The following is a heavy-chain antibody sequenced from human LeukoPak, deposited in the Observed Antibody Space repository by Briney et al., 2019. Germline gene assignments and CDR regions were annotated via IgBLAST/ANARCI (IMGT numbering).Heavy chain of an antibody. CDR2: ISYDGSNK. Sequence: GRSLRLSCAASGFTFSSYAMHWVRQAPGKGLEWVAVISYDGSNKYYADSVKGRFTISRDNSKNTLYLQMNSLRAEDTAVYYCARANWRLEPFYFDYWGQGTLVTVSS. CDR3: ARANWRLEPFYFDY. V-gene: IGHV3-30*01. D-gene: IGHD1-1*01. CDR1: GFTFSSYA. J-gene: IGHJ4*02.